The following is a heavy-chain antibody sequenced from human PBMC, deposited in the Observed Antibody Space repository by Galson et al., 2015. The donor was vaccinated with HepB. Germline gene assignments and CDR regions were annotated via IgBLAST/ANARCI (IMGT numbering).Heavy chain of an antibody. D-gene: IGHD3-3*01. CDR2: ISYSGST. Sequence: ETLSLTCTVSGDSINTYYWTWIRQPPGKGLEWIGYISYSGSTNYNPSLKSRVTISVDTSKNQFSLKLSSVTAADTAVYYCARIGGSEWSSLWGWFAPWGQGTLVTVSS. V-gene: IGHV4-59*01. J-gene: IGHJ5*02. CDR1: GDSINTYY. CDR3: ARIGGSEWSSLWGWFAP.